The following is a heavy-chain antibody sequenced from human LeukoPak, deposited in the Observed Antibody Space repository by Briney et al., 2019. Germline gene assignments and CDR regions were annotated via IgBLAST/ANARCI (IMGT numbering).Heavy chain of an antibody. J-gene: IGHJ4*02. D-gene: IGHD6-13*01. Sequence: ASVKVSCKASGYTFTGYYMHWVRQAPGQGLEWMGWINPNSGGTNYAQKFQGRGTMTRDTSISTAYMELSRLRSDDTAVYYCARVKRIAAAGTGSPYNFDYWGQGTLVTVSS. CDR1: GYTFTGYY. CDR2: INPNSGGT. V-gene: IGHV1-2*02. CDR3: ARVKRIAAAGTGSPYNFDY.